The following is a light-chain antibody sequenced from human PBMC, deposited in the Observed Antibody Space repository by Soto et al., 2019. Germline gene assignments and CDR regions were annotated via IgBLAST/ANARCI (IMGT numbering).Light chain of an antibody. Sequence: EIVLTQSPATLSLSPGERATLSCRASQSVGSYLTWYQQKPGQAPRLLIYETSKRATGIPARFSGSGSGTDFPLTISSLEPEDFAVYYCQQRSSWPRTFDQGTKVDIK. V-gene: IGKV3-11*01. CDR3: QQRSSWPRT. J-gene: IGKJ1*01. CDR2: ETS. CDR1: QSVGSY.